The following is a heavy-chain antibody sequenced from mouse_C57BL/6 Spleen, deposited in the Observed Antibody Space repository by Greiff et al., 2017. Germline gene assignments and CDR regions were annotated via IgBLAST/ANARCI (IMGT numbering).Heavy chain of an antibody. D-gene: IGHD1-1*01. Sequence: ESGPGLVKPSQSLSLTCSVTGYSITSGYYWNWIRQFPGNKLEWMGYIRYDGSNNYNPSLKNRISITRDTSKNQVFLKLNSVTTEDTATYNCALYYYGKGYFDVWGTGTTVTVSS. CDR2: IRYDGSN. CDR1: GYSITSGYY. J-gene: IGHJ1*03. V-gene: IGHV3-6*01. CDR3: ALYYYGKGYFDV.